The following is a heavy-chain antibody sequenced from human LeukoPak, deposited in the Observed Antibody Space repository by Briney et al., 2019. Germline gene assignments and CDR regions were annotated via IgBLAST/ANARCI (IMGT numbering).Heavy chain of an antibody. CDR2: ISYDGLYK. V-gene: IGHV3-30*18. CDR1: GFTFSSYA. J-gene: IGHJ4*02. D-gene: IGHD2-15*01. Sequence: GGSLRLSCAASGFTFSSYAMHWVRQSPGKGLEWVAVISYDGLYKYSADSVQDRFNISRDNSKNTLYLQMNSLRREDTALYYCAKGEVAVVAASPEYWGQGTLVTVSS. CDR3: AKGEVAVVAASPEY.